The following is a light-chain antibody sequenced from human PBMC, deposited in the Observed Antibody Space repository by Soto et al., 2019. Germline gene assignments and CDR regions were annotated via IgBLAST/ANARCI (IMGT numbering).Light chain of an antibody. V-gene: IGKV1-27*01. CDR2: AAS. CDR3: QKYNSAPLT. CDR1: QGISNY. Sequence: DIQMTQSPSTLSASVGDRVTITCRASQGISNYLAWYQQKAGKVPKLLIFAASTLQSGVSSRFSGSGSGTDFTLTISSLQPEDVATYFCQKYNSAPLTFGGGTKVDIK. J-gene: IGKJ4*01.